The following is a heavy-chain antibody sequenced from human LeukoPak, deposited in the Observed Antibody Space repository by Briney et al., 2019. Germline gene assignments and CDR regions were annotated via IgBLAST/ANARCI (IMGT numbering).Heavy chain of an antibody. Sequence: GGSLRLSCAASGFTFSSYAMSWVRQAPGKGLEWVSAISGSGAGTYYADSVKGRFTISRDNSKNTLYLQMNSLRAEDAAIYYCAKVNSGSYYGYFDYWGQEPWTPSPQ. J-gene: IGHJ4*01. D-gene: IGHD1-26*01. CDR2: ISGSGAGT. V-gene: IGHV3-23*01. CDR3: AKVNSGSYYGYFDY. CDR1: GFTFSSYA.